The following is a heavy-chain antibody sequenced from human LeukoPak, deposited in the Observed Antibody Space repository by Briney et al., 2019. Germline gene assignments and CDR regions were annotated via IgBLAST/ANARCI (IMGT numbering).Heavy chain of an antibody. Sequence: PGGSLRLSCAGSGSTFSSYAMSWVRQAPGEGLGCVSAIRDTGATTYDADSVKGRFTISRDNSRSTLYLQMNSLRAEDTALYYCAKDTSIGRYCTNGVCSPFDYWGQGTLVTVSS. CDR3: AKDTSIGRYCTNGVCSPFDY. CDR2: IRDTGATT. D-gene: IGHD2-8*01. J-gene: IGHJ4*02. CDR1: GSTFSSYA. V-gene: IGHV3-23*01.